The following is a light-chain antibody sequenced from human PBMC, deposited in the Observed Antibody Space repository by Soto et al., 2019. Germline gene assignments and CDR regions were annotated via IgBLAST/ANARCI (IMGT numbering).Light chain of an antibody. V-gene: IGKV3-15*01. J-gene: IGKJ2*01. Sequence: EIVMTQSPATLSASPGERATLSCRASQSVSSNLAWYQQKPGQAPRLLIYGASTRATGIPARVSGSGSGTEFPLTISRLQSEDFAVYYCQQYNNWPPSTFGQGTKLEIK. CDR1: QSVSSN. CDR3: QQYNNWPPST. CDR2: GAS.